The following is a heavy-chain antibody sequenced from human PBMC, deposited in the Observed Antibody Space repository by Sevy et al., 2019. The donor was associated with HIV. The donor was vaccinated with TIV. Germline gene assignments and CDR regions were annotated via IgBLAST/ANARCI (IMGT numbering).Heavy chain of an antibody. CDR3: AATYQRYCSGGSCYYSLAY. Sequence: ASVKVFCKASGYTFTSYGISWVRQAPGQGLEWMGWISAYNGNTNYAQKLQGRVTMTTDTSTSTAYMELRSLRSDDTAVYYCAATYQRYCSGGSCYYSLAYWGQGTLVTVSS. CDR2: ISAYNGNT. V-gene: IGHV1-18*01. J-gene: IGHJ4*02. D-gene: IGHD2-15*01. CDR1: GYTFTSYG.